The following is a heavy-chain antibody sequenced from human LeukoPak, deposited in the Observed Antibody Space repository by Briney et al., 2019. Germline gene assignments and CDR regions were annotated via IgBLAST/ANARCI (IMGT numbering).Heavy chain of an antibody. CDR2: ISSSSSYI. V-gene: IGHV3-21*01. Sequence: GGSLRLSCAASGFTFSSYSMNWVRQAPGRGLEWVSSISSSSSYIYYADSVKGRFTISRDNAKNSLYLQMNSLRAEDTAVYYCASLVGATEFDYWGQGTLVTVSS. CDR1: GFTFSSYS. D-gene: IGHD1-26*01. J-gene: IGHJ4*02. CDR3: ASLVGATEFDY.